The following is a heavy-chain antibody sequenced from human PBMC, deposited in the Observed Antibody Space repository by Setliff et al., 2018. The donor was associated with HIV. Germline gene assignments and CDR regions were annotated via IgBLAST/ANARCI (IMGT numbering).Heavy chain of an antibody. D-gene: IGHD4-4*01. CDR2: VNHSGST. J-gene: IGHJ3*02. CDR3: ARGRDDYNYDPFDI. V-gene: IGHV4-34*01. CDR1: GGSFNGYY. Sequence: SETRSLTCAVYGGSFNGYYWSWIRQPPGKGLEWIGEVNHSGSTNYNPSLKSRVTISVDTSKNQFSLKLSSVTAADTAVYYCARGRDDYNYDPFDIWGQGTMVTVSS.